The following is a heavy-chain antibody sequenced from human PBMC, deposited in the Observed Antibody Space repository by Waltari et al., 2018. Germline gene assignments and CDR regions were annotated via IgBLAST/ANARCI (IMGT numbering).Heavy chain of an antibody. D-gene: IGHD6-19*01. CDR3: VKRYGTGWYYFDF. J-gene: IGHJ4*02. Sequence: EVQLVESGGGLVQPGGSVRLSCSASGFSFSNYAMHWVRQAPGKGLEFVSAISSSGGGTFYADSVKDRLTISRDNSKNTLYLQISSLRGEDTAVYYCVKRYGTGWYYFDFWGQGTLVTVSS. CDR2: ISSSGGGT. CDR1: GFSFSNYA. V-gene: IGHV3-64D*06.